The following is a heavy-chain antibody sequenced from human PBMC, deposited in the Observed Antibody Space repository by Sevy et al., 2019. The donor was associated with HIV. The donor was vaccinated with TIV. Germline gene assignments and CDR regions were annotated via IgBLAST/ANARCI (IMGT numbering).Heavy chain of an antibody. CDR1: GFTFSSYW. D-gene: IGHD5-12*01. CDR3: ARRGFHDY. CDR2: INENSSKK. V-gene: IGHV3-7*01. Sequence: GGSLRLSCAASGFTFSSYWMSWVRQAPGKGLEWVANINENSSKKNYMDSVRGRFTISRDNAKNSVYLEMNSLRAEDTAVYYWARRGFHDYWGLGTLVTVSS. J-gene: IGHJ4*02.